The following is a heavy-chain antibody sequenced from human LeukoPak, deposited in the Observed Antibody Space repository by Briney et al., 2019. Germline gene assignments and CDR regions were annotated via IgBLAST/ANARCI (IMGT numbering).Heavy chain of an antibody. V-gene: IGHV4-59*08. D-gene: IGHD6-19*01. CDR1: GGSISSYY. J-gene: IGHJ3*02. CDR3: ARRGLVRAAFDI. CDR2: IYYSGST. Sequence: SETLSLTCTVSGGSISSYYWSWIRQPPGKGLEWVGYIYYSGSTNYNPSLKSRVTISVDTSKNQFSLKLSSVTAADTAVYYWARRGLVRAAFDIWGQGTMVTVSS.